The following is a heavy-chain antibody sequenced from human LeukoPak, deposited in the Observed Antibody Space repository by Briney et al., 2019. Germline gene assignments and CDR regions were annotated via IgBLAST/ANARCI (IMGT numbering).Heavy chain of an antibody. D-gene: IGHD3-22*01. CDR1: GFTFSNYR. Sequence: GGSLRLSCAASGFTFSNYRMNWVRQAPGKGLEWVSSISSSGSYIYYADSVKGRFTISRDNAKNSLYLQMNSLRAEDTAVYYCARDRPPYYYDSSGYRDYWGQGTLVTVSS. CDR3: ARDRPPYYYDSSGYRDY. V-gene: IGHV3-21*01. J-gene: IGHJ4*02. CDR2: ISSSGSYI.